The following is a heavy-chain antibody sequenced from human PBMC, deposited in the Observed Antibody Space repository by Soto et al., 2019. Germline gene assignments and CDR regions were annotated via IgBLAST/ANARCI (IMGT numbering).Heavy chain of an antibody. Sequence: PEGSLRLSCAASGFTFDGYAMHWVRQAPGKGLEWVSGISWNSGSIGYAGSVKGRFTISRDNAKNSLYLQMNSLRAEDTALYYCAKSVWGSYRNDAFDIWGQGTMVTVSS. CDR3: AKSVWGSYRNDAFDI. J-gene: IGHJ3*02. CDR2: ISWNSGSI. D-gene: IGHD3-16*02. CDR1: GFTFDGYA. V-gene: IGHV3-9*01.